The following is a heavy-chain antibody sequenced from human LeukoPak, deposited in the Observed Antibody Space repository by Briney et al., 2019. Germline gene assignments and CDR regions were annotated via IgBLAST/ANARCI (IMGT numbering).Heavy chain of an antibody. CDR1: GLTFSTSG. D-gene: IGHD1-14*01. V-gene: IGHV3-21*06. CDR2: IGPTGSDR. Sequence: GGSLRLSCTASGLTFSTSGFNWVRQAPGKGLEWVASIGPTGSDRYHADSIKGRFTISRANANNFLYLQMNSLRAEDTAVYYCATETNGRHYDYWGQGTLLTVSS. CDR3: ATETNGRHYDY. J-gene: IGHJ4*02.